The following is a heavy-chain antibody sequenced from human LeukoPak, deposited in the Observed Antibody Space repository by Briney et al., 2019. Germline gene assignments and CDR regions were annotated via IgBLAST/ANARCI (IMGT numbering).Heavy chain of an antibody. CDR2: ISSSGSTI. CDR1: GFTFSDYY. Sequence: PGGSLRLSCAASGFTFSDYYMSWIRQAPGKGLEWVSYISSSGSTIYYADSVKGRFTISRDNAKNSLYLQMNSLRAEDTAVYYCARDHDVVVVAAFDYWGQGTLVTVSS. CDR3: ARDHDVVVVAAFDY. V-gene: IGHV3-11*04. J-gene: IGHJ4*02. D-gene: IGHD2-15*01.